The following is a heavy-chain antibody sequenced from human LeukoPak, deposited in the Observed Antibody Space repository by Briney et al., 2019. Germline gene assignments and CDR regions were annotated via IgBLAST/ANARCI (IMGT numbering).Heavy chain of an antibody. CDR2: IRYDGIYK. CDR1: GFTFSSYV. CDR3: AKAALNKEGDCSSTSCYPYYYYYYMDV. V-gene: IGHV3-30*02. J-gene: IGHJ6*03. D-gene: IGHD2-2*01. Sequence: GALRLSCAASGFTFSSYVMHWVRQAPGKGLEWVAFIRYDGIYKYYADSVKGRFTISRDNSKNTLYLQINSLRAEDTAVYYCAKAALNKEGDCSSTSCYPYYYYYYMDVWGKGTTVTISS.